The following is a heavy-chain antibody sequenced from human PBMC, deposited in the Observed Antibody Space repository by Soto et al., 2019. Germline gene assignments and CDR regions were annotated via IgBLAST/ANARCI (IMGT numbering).Heavy chain of an antibody. D-gene: IGHD2-15*01. CDR3: ARALPHPLDSAVVKPFDY. CDR1: GLTFSSW. Sequence: GGSLRLSCVASGLTFSSWMSWVRQAPGKGLEWVSSISSSSSYIYYADSVKGRFTISRDNAKNSLYLQMNSLRAEDTAVYYCARALPHPLDSAVVKPFDYWGQGTLVTVSS. V-gene: IGHV3-21*01. CDR2: ISSSSSYI. J-gene: IGHJ4*02.